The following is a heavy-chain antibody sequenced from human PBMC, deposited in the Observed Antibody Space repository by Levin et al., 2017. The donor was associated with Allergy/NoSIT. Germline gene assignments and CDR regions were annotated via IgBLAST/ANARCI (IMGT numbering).Heavy chain of an antibody. V-gene: IGHV3-74*01. CDR2: INSDGSST. CDR1: GFTFSSYW. Sequence: GGSLRLSCAASGFTFSSYWMHWVRQAPGKGLVWVSRINSDGSSTSYADSVKGRFTISRDNAKNTLFLQMNSLRAEDTAVYYCARGVTVAATTPLDYWGQGTLVTVSS. D-gene: IGHD2-15*01. CDR3: ARGVTVAATTPLDY. J-gene: IGHJ4*02.